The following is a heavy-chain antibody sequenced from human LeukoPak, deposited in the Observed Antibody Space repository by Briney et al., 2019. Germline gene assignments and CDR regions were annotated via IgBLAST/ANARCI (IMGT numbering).Heavy chain of an antibody. J-gene: IGHJ2*01. CDR2: IFYGST. V-gene: IGHV4-59*01. CDR3: ARGGREGGLEISFFFDL. D-gene: IGHD2/OR15-2a*01. CDR1: GGSISGSY. Sequence: PSETLSLTCTVSGGSISGSYWSWIRQPPGKGLEWIGYIFYGSTNYNPSLKSRVTISVDTSKNLFSLKLSSVTAADTAVYYCARGGREGGLEISFFFDLWGRGTLVTVSS.